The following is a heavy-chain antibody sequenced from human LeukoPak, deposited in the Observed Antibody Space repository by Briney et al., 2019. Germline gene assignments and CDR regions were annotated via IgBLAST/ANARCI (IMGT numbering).Heavy chain of an antibody. CDR3: ARDTGSGYLTYYFDY. D-gene: IGHD5-12*01. Sequence: ASVKVSCKASGYTFTGYYVHWVRQAPGQGLEWMAWINPNSGGTNYAQKFHGRVTMTRDTSISTAYMELSRLTSDDTAVYYCARDTGSGYLTYYFDYWGQGSLVTVSS. CDR1: GYTFTGYY. CDR2: INPNSGGT. J-gene: IGHJ4*02. V-gene: IGHV1-2*02.